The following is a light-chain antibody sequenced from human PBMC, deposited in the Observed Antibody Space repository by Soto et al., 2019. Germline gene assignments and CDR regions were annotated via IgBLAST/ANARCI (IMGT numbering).Light chain of an antibody. V-gene: IGKV4-1*01. CDR1: QSVLYSSNNKNY. CDR2: WAS. CDR3: QQHYNTPWT. J-gene: IGKJ1*01. Sequence: DIVMTQSPASLAVSLGKRATINCKSGQSVLYSSNNKNYLAWYQQKAGQPPKLLIYWASTRESGVPDRFSGSGSGTDFTLTISSLQAEDVAVYYCQQHYNTPWTFGQGTKV.